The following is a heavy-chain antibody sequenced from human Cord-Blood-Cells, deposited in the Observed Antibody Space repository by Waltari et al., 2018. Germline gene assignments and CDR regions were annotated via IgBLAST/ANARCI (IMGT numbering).Heavy chain of an antibody. CDR2: INPTSGGT. CDR3: ARDRGHNWFDP. V-gene: IGHV1-2*02. Sequence: QVQLVQSGAAVKKPGASVKVSCKASGYTFTGSYMHWVRQAPGQGLEWMGWINPTSGGTNYAQKFQGRVTMTRDTSISTAYMELSRLRSDDTAVYYCARDRGHNWFDPWGQGTLVTVSS. CDR1: GYTFTGSY. J-gene: IGHJ5*02. D-gene: IGHD5-12*01.